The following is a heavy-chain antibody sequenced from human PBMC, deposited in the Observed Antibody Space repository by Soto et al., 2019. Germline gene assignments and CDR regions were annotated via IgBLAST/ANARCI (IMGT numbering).Heavy chain of an antibody. V-gene: IGHV1-69*01. Sequence: QVPLVQSGAEVKKPGSSVKVSCKASGGTFSSYAISWVRQAPGQGLEWMGGIIPIFGTANYAQKFQGRVTITADESTSTAYMELSSLRSEDTAVYYCARDGASPIAAAGTDYYYGMDVWGQGTTVTVSS. J-gene: IGHJ6*02. CDR2: IIPIFGTA. D-gene: IGHD6-13*01. CDR1: GGTFSSYA. CDR3: ARDGASPIAAAGTDYYYGMDV.